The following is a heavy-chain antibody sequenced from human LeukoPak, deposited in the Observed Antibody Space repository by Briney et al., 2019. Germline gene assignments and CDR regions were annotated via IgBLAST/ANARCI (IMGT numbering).Heavy chain of an antibody. J-gene: IGHJ4*02. CDR1: GFTFSSYE. D-gene: IGHD2/OR15-2a*01. CDR3: AKNIREASTTLWFFDY. CDR2: ISSSGSTI. Sequence: GGSLRLSCAVSGFTFSSYEMNWVRQAPGKGLEWVSYISSSGSTIYYADSVKGRFTISRDNAKKSLYLQMNSLRADDTALYYCAKNIREASTTLWFFDYWGQGTLVTVSS. V-gene: IGHV3-48*03.